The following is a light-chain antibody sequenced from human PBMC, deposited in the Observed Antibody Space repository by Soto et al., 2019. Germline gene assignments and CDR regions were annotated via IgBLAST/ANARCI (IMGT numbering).Light chain of an antibody. CDR3: CSYAGSYTLNV. Sequence: QSALTQPRSVSGSPEQSVTISCTGTSSDVGGYDYVSWYQHHPGKAPRLIIYDVTRRPSGVPDRFSGSKSGNTASLTISALQAEDEADYYCCSYAGSYTLNVFGTGTKLTVL. J-gene: IGLJ1*01. V-gene: IGLV2-11*01. CDR1: SSDVGGYDY. CDR2: DVT.